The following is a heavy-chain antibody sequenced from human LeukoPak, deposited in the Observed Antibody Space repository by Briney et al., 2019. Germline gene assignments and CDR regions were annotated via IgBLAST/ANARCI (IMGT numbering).Heavy chain of an antibody. CDR1: GGSISSYY. CDR2: IYTSGST. D-gene: IGHD3-22*01. J-gene: IGHJ4*02. V-gene: IGHV4-4*09. Sequence: SETLSLTCTVSGGSISSYYWSWIRQPPGKGLEWIGYIYTSGSTNYNPSLKSRVTISVDTSKNQFSLKLSSVTAADTAVYYCARHVPTKYYYDSSGYVDYWGQGTLVTVS. CDR3: ARHVPTKYYYDSSGYVDY.